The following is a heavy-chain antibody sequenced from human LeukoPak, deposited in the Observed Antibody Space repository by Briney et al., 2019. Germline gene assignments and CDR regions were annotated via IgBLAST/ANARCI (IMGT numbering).Heavy chain of an antibody. V-gene: IGHV4-59*08. D-gene: IGHD6-13*01. CDR2: LFHSGTP. Sequence: PSETLSLTRTVSGGSISSHYWSWIPQPPGKALECSGYLFHSGTPKYNPSLKSRVTLSPDTSKNQFFLTLNTTTAADTAVYFCARRRGWKQQLVYFDYWGQGTLATFS. CDR1: GGSISSHY. J-gene: IGHJ4*02. CDR3: ARRRGWKQQLVYFDY.